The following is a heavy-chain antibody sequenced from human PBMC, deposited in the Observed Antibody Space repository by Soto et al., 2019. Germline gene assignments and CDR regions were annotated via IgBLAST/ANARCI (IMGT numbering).Heavy chain of an antibody. CDR1: GGGFSGYY. J-gene: IGHJ6*02. V-gene: IGHV4-34*01. D-gene: IGHD6-13*01. CDR3: ASSSWYYYYYGMDV. Sequence: ETLALSWAVDGGGFSGYYWSWIRQPPGKGLEWIGEINHSGSTNYNPSLKSRVTISVDTSKNQFSLKLSSVTAADTAVYYCASSSWYYYYYGMDVWGQGPTVTVSS. CDR2: INHSGST.